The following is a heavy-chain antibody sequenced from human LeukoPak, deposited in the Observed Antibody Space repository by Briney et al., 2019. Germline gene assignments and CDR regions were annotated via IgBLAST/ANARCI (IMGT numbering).Heavy chain of an antibody. CDR3: ARTLYDFWSGYYNNWFDP. Sequence: ASVKVSCKVSGYTLTELSMHWVRQAPGKGLEWMGGFDPEDGETIYAQKFQGRVTMTTDTSTSTAYMELRSLRSDDTAVYYCARTLYDFWSGYYNNWFDPWGQGTLVTVSS. J-gene: IGHJ5*02. CDR2: FDPEDGET. V-gene: IGHV1-24*01. CDR1: GYTLTELS. D-gene: IGHD3-3*01.